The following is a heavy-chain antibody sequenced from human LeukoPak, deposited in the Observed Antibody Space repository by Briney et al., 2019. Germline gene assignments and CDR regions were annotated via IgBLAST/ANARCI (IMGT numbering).Heavy chain of an antibody. V-gene: IGHV4-31*03. J-gene: IGHJ4*02. CDR3: ARAVSGRFDY. Sequence: SETLSLTCTVSGGSISSGGYYWSWIRQHPGKGLEWIGYIYYSGSTYYNPSLKNRVTISVDTSKNQFSLKLSSVTAADTAIYYCARAVSGRFDYWGQGTLVTVSS. CDR2: IYYSGST. CDR1: GGSISSGGYY. D-gene: IGHD6-19*01.